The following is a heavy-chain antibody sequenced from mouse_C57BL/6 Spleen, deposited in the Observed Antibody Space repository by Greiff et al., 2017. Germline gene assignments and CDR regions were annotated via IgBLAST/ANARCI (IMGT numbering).Heavy chain of an antibody. D-gene: IGHD1-1*01. J-gene: IGHJ1*03. CDR2: IYPGDGDT. Sequence: QVQLQQSGAELVKPGASVKISCKASGYAFSSYWMNWVKQRPGKGLEWIGQIYPGDGDTNYNGKFKGKATLTADKSSSTAYMQLSSLTSEDSAVYFGARGYGSSYGWYFDVWGTGTTVTVSS. CDR3: ARGYGSSYGWYFDV. CDR1: GYAFSSYW. V-gene: IGHV1-80*01.